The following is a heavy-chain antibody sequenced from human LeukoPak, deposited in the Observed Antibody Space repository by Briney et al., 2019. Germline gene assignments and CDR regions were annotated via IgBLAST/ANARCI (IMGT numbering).Heavy chain of an antibody. D-gene: IGHD4-23*01. V-gene: IGHV1-2*02. CDR3: ARDGGGNSGYAFDI. CDR1: LYTFTGGY. J-gene: IGHJ3*02. Sequence: GASVKDSCEASLYTFTGGYVHWVRQAPGQGLEWMGWINPNSGGTSYAQKFQGSVTMTRDTYISRAYMELRRVRSDDTAVYYCARDGGGNSGYAFDIWGQGTMVTVSS. CDR2: INPNSGGT.